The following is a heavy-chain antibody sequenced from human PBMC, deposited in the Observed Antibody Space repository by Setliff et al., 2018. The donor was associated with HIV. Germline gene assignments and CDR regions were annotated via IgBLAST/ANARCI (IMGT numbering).Heavy chain of an antibody. CDR2: ISSSGSTI. Sequence: GGSLRLSCAASGFTFSSYEXXWVRQAPGKGLEWLSYISSSGSTIYYADSVKGRFIISRDNAKNSLNLQMNSLRAEDTAVYYCARWGYSRDGMDVWGQGTTVTVSS. J-gene: IGHJ6*02. CDR1: GFTFSSYE. CDR3: ARWGYSRDGMDV. D-gene: IGHD4-4*01. V-gene: IGHV3-48*03.